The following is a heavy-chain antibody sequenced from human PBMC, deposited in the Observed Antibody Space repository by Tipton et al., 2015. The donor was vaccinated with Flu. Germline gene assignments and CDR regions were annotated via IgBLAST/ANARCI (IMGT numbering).Heavy chain of an antibody. V-gene: IGHV5-51*01. CDR2: IYPGDSDA. J-gene: IGHJ4*02. D-gene: IGHD2-21*02. CDR1: GYSFTSYY. CDR3: AKGDSPFEY. Sequence: VQLVQSGGEVKEPGESLKISCKGSGYSFTSYYIAWVRQMPGRGLEWMGIIYPGDSDARYSPSFQGQVTISVDTSRNQFSLKLRSVTAADTAVYYCAKGDSPFEYWGQGTLVTVSS.